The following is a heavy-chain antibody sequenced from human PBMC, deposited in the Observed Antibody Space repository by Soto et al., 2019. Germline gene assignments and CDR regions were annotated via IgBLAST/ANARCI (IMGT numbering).Heavy chain of an antibody. CDR3: ARRAELRRTSGGMAV. CDR1: VGTFSGYA. CDR2: IIPIFGTA. J-gene: IGHJ6*02. D-gene: IGHD1-7*01. Sequence: SVKVSCKASVGTFSGYAISWVRQAPGQGLEWMGGIIPIFGTANYAQKFQGRVTITADESMSTSYMELSSLRSEDTAVYYCARRAELRRTSGGMAVWGQGTTVTVSS. V-gene: IGHV1-69*13.